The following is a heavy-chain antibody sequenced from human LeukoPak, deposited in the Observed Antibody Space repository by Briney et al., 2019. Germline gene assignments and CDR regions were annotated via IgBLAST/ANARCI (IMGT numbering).Heavy chain of an antibody. D-gene: IGHD3-16*01. CDR1: GFTFSSYG. J-gene: IGHJ6*02. CDR3: ARGGGLDV. V-gene: IGHV3-30*03. Sequence: GGSLRLSCAASGFTFSSYGMHWVRQAPGKGLEWVAVISHDGSNKYYADSVKGRFTISRDNSKNTLYLQMSNLRAEDTAVYFCARGGGLDVWGQGATVTVSS. CDR2: ISHDGSNK.